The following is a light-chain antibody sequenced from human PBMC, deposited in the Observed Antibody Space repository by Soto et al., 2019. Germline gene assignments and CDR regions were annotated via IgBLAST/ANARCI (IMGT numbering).Light chain of an antibody. V-gene: IGLV2-14*01. CDR1: SSDVGGYNY. Sequence: QAVLTQPASVSGSPGQSITISCTGTSSDVGGYNYVSWYQQHPGKAPKLMIYEVSNRPSGVSNRFSGSKSGNTASLTISGLQAEDEADYYCISSTSSSTLVFGGGTKLTVL. J-gene: IGLJ3*02. CDR2: EVS. CDR3: ISSTSSSTLV.